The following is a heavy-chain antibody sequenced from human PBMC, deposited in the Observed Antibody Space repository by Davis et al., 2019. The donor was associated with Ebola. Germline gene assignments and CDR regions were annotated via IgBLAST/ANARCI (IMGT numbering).Heavy chain of an antibody. CDR1: GFIFSDYY. J-gene: IGHJ6*03. V-gene: IGHV3-33*08. CDR3: ARGSQYYYYYMDV. CDR2: IWYDGSNK. Sequence: PGGSLRLSCAASGFIFSDYYMSWIRQAPGKGLEWVAVIWYDGSNKYYADSVKGRFTISRDNSKNTLYLQMNSLRAEDTAVYYCARGSQYYYYYMDVWGKGTTVTVSS.